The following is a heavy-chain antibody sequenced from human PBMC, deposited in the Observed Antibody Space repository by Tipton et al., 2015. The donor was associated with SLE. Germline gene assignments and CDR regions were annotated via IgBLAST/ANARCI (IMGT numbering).Heavy chain of an antibody. CDR3: ARMDLGENWFDP. V-gene: IGHV4-31*11. Sequence: TLSLTCAVYGGPLSICYYSWIRQHPGKGLEWIGFIYYSGTTSYNPSLKSRVSMSIDTSKNHFSLKLSSVTAADTAIYYCARMDLGENWFDPWGQGTLVTVSS. CDR1: GGPLSICYY. D-gene: IGHD2-2*03. J-gene: IGHJ5*02. CDR2: IYYSGTT.